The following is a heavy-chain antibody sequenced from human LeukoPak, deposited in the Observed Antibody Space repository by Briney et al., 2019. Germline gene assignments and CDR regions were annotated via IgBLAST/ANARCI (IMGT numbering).Heavy chain of an antibody. D-gene: IGHD6-19*01. CDR1: GGSISSSSYY. V-gene: IGHV4-39*07. Sequence: PSETLSLTCAVSGGSISSSSYYWGWIRQPPGKGLEWIGSIYYSGSTYYNPSLKSRVTISVDTSKNQFSLKLSSVTAADTAVYYCARDLRIAVAGPHFDYWGQGTLVTVSS. CDR3: ARDLRIAVAGPHFDY. CDR2: IYYSGST. J-gene: IGHJ4*02.